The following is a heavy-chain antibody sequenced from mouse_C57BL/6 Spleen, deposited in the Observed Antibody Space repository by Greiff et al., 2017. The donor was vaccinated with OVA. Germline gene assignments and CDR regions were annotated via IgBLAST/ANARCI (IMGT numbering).Heavy chain of an antibody. Sequence: QVQLKESGPGLVQPSQSLSITCTVSGFSLTSYGVHWVRQPPGKGLEWLGVIWSGGSTDYNAAFISRLSISKDNSKSQVFFKMNSLQADDTAIYYCANYDYGYYAMDYWGQGTSVTVSS. V-gene: IGHV2-4*01. CDR2: IWSGGST. D-gene: IGHD2-4*01. J-gene: IGHJ4*01. CDR1: GFSLTSYG. CDR3: ANYDYGYYAMDY.